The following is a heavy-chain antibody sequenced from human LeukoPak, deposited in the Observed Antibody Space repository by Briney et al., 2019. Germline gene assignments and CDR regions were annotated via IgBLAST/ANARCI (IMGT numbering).Heavy chain of an antibody. Sequence: GASVKVSCKASGGTFSSYAISWVRQAPGQGLEWMGGIIPIFGTANYAQKFQGRVTITTDESTSTAYMELSSLRSEDTAVYYCAGLSSSSKVNWFDPWGQGTLVTVSS. J-gene: IGHJ5*02. CDR1: GGTFSSYA. D-gene: IGHD6-6*01. CDR3: AGLSSSSKVNWFDP. V-gene: IGHV1-69*05. CDR2: IIPIFGTA.